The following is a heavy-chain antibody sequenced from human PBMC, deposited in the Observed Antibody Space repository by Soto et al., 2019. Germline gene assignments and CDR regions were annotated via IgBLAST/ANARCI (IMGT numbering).Heavy chain of an antibody. CDR1: GFTVSNNY. Sequence: EVQLVESGGGLIQPGGSLRLSCAVSGFTVSNNYMSWVRQAPGKGLEGVSVIYSGGYTAYGDSVKGRFTISRDNSKNTIYLQMKCLGPDGGAVYYWAGPPGGGGYWGQGTLVTVSS. CDR2: IYSGGYT. CDR3: AGPPGGGGY. J-gene: IGHJ4*02. D-gene: IGHD3-10*01. V-gene: IGHV3-53*01.